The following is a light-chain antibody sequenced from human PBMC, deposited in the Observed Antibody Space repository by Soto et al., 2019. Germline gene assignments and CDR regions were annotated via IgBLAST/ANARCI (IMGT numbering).Light chain of an antibody. V-gene: IGKV1-33*01. J-gene: IGKJ5*01. CDR3: QQYDNLLIT. Sequence: IPITHSPCSLSASVVNRVTITCRASQGITNYVNWYQQKPGKAPKLLIYDASNLETGVPSRFSGSGSGTDFTFTISSLQPEDIATYYCQQYDNLLITFGQGTRLEIK. CDR2: DAS. CDR1: QGITNY.